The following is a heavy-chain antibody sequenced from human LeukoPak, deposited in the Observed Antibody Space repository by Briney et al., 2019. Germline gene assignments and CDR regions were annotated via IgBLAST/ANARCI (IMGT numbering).Heavy chain of an antibody. V-gene: IGHV3-66*03. Sequence: GGSLRLSCAVSGSRVSDYYMSWVRQAPGKGLEWVGLIRDSGEAFYADFARGRFAISRDESENTLYLQMNSLRVEDTAVYFCARDRAANQDWVEFDPWGQGTPVIVSS. CDR3: ARDRAANQDWVEFDP. J-gene: IGHJ5*02. CDR1: GSRVSDYY. CDR2: IRDSGEA. D-gene: IGHD3/OR15-3a*01.